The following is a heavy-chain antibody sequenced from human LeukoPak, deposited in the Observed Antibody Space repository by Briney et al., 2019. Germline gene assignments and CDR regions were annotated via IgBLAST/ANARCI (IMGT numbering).Heavy chain of an antibody. J-gene: IGHJ3*02. CDR1: GFTFSSYA. D-gene: IGHD3-3*01. V-gene: IGHV3-23*01. CDR3: AKPLRFLEWLPDAFDI. Sequence: GGSLRLSCAASGFTFSSYAMSWVRQAPGKGLEWVSAISGSGGSTYYADSVKGRFTISRDNSKNTLYLQMNSLRAEDTAVYYCAKPLRFLEWLPDAFDIWGQGTMVTVSS. CDR2: ISGSGGST.